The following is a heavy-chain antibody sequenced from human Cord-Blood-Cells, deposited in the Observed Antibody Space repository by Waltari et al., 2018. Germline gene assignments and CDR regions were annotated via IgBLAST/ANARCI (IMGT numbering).Heavy chain of an antibody. V-gene: IGHV4-39*07. CDR3: ARENYYGSGSYQKYNWFDP. Sequence: QLQLQESGPGLVKPSETLSLTCPVSGGSISSSSYYWGWIRQPPGKGLEWIGSIYYSGSTYYNPSLKSRVTISVDTSKNQFSLKLSSVTAADTAVYYCARENYYGSGSYQKYNWFDPWGQGTLVTVSS. CDR2: IYYSGST. CDR1: GGSISSSSYY. J-gene: IGHJ5*02. D-gene: IGHD3-10*01.